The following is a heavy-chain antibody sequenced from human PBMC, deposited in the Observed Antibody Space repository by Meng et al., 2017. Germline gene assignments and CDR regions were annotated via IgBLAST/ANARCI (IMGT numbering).Heavy chain of an antibody. CDR3: ASPKIGRRGSLDY. V-gene: IGHV1-69*13. Sequence: QVQLGQSVAEVKKPGASVKVSCKASGYTFSSYAISWVRQAPGQGLEWMGGIIPIFGTANYAQKFQGRVTITADESTSTAYMELSSLRSEDTAVYYCASPKIGRRGSLDYWGQGTLVTVSS. D-gene: IGHD3-16*01. J-gene: IGHJ4*02. CDR2: IIPIFGTA. CDR1: GYTFSSYA.